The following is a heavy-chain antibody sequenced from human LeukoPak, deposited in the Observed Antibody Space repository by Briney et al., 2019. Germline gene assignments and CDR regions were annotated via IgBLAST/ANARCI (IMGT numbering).Heavy chain of an antibody. CDR1: GGTFSSYA. J-gene: IGHJ5*02. CDR3: AREQDYGSGIQLLDP. V-gene: IGHV1-69*13. D-gene: IGHD3-10*01. CDR2: ITPIFGTA. Sequence: ASVKVSCKASGGTFSSYAISWVRQAPGQGLEWMGGITPIFGTANYAQKFQGRATITADESTSTAYMELSSLRSEDTAVYYCAREQDYGSGIQLLDPWGQGTLVTVSS.